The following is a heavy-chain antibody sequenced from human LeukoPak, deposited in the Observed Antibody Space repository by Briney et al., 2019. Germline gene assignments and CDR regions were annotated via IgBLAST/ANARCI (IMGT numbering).Heavy chain of an antibody. J-gene: IGHJ3*02. CDR2: IWYDGSNK. V-gene: IGHV3-33*08. CDR1: GFTFSSYG. CDR3: ARKGYDDAFDI. D-gene: IGHD3-3*01. Sequence: SGGSLRLSCAASGFTFSSYGMHWVRQAPGKGLEWVAVIWYDGSNKYYADSVKGRFTISRDNSKNTLYLQMNSLRAEDTAVYYCARKGYDDAFDIWGQGTMVTVSS.